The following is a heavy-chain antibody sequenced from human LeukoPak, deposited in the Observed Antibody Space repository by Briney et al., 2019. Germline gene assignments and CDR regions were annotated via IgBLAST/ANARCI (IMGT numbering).Heavy chain of an antibody. V-gene: IGHV1-2*02. CDR2: ISPNSGGT. J-gene: IGHJ3*02. D-gene: IGHD3-10*01. CDR1: GYAFTDYY. Sequence: ASVKVSCKSSGYAFTDYYMRWVRQAPGQGLEWMGWISPNSGGTNYAQKFQGRVTMTRDTSISTAYMELSRLRSDDTAIYYCARESLVRLTSGFDIWGQGTMVTVPS. CDR3: ARESLVRLTSGFDI.